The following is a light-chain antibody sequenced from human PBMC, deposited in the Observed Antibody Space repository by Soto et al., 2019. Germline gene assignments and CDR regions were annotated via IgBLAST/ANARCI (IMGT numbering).Light chain of an antibody. J-gene: IGLJ1*01. CDR1: TRDVGGYNF. CDR3: SSYTTSSTLACV. Sequence: QSVLTQPASVSGSPGQSITISCTGTTRDVGGYNFVSWYQHHPGEAPKLMIYEVSNRPSGVSQRFSASKSGNTASLTISGLQAEDEADYYCSSYTTSSTLACVFGTGTKLTVL. CDR2: EVS. V-gene: IGLV2-14*01.